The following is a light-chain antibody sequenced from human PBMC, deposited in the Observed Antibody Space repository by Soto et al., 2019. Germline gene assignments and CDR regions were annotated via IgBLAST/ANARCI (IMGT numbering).Light chain of an antibody. CDR1: QTISSW. CDR3: QQYNSYSRT. J-gene: IGKJ1*01. Sequence: DIQMTQSPSTLSGSVGDRVTITFRASQTISSWLAWYQQKPGKAPKLLIYDASSLESGVPSRFSGSGSGTEFTLTISSLHPDDFATYYCQQYNSYSRTFGQGTKVDIK. V-gene: IGKV1-5*01. CDR2: DAS.